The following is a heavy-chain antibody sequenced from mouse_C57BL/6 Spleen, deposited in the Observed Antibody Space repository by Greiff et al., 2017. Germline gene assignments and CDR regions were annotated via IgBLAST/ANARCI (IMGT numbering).Heavy chain of an antibody. CDR1: GYSFTDSN. J-gene: IGHJ4*01. Sequence: EVQLQQSGPELVKPGASVTISCKASGYSFTDSNLNWVKQRNGKSLEWIGVINPNYGTTSYNQKFKGKATVTVDQSSSTAYMQVNSLTSEDSAVYYCENDQYAMDYWGQGTSVTVSS. V-gene: IGHV1-39*01. CDR3: ENDQYAMDY. CDR2: INPNYGTT.